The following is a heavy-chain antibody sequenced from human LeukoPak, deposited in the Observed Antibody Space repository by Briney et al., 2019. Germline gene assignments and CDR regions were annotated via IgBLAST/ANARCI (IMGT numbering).Heavy chain of an antibody. D-gene: IGHD4-17*01. CDR3: ARERRLSDYGDSKPLFGYYFDY. Sequence: GGSLRLSCAASGFTFSSYGMHWVRQAPGKGLEWVAVIWYDGSNKYYADSVKGRFTISRDNSKNTLYLQMNSLRAEDTAVYYCARERRLSDYGDSKPLFGYYFDYWGQGTLVTVSS. CDR1: GFTFSSYG. CDR2: IWYDGSNK. V-gene: IGHV3-33*01. J-gene: IGHJ4*02.